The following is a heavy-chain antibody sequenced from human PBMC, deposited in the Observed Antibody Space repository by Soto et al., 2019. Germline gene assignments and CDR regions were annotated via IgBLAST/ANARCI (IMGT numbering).Heavy chain of an antibody. CDR1: GFSFSNYE. J-gene: IGHJ6*02. CDR3: ARAPRNFYYSGIDV. Sequence: EVQLVESGGGLVQPGGSLRLSCAASGFSFSNYEMNCVRQAPGKGLEWVSYISSGVSTKKYADSVKGRFTISRYNDNNSLYLQMNSLRAARTAFYYCARAPRNFYYSGIDVWGQGTTGTVS. V-gene: IGHV3-48*03. D-gene: IGHD1-26*01. CDR2: ISSGVSTK.